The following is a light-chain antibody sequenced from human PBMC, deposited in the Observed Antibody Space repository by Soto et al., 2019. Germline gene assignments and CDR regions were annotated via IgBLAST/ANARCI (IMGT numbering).Light chain of an antibody. Sequence: QSVLTQPPSVSGAPGQRVTISCTGSRSNFGAGYDVHWYQQLPGTAPKPLIYANTNRPSGVPDRFSGSKSGTSASLAITGLQAEDEADYYCQSYDSSLSGSNWVFGGGTKVTVL. CDR3: QSYDSSLSGSNWV. J-gene: IGLJ3*02. CDR2: ANT. CDR1: RSNFGAGYD. V-gene: IGLV1-40*01.